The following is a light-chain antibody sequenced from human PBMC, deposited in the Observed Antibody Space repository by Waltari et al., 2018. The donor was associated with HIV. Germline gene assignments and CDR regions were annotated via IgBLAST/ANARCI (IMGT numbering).Light chain of an antibody. V-gene: IGLV2-11*01. Sequence: QSALTQPRSVSGSPGQSVTISCTGTSSDVGGFNFVSWYQQHPGKAPKLMIYDVTKRPSGVPDRFSGSKFDNTASLPISGLQADDEADYYCCSYAGSYTLVVFGGGTKLTVL. J-gene: IGLJ2*01. CDR3: CSYAGSYTLVV. CDR1: SSDVGGFNF. CDR2: DVT.